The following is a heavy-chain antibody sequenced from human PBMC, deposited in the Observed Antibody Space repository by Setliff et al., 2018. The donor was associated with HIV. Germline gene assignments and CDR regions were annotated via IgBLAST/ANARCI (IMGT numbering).Heavy chain of an antibody. CDR3: TRLAGGYADY. J-gene: IGHJ4*02. Sequence: PSETLSLTCAVSGYSISSGYYWGWIRQPPGKGLEWIGSIYHSGSTYYNPSLKSRVTISVDTSKNQFSLKLSSVTAADTAVYYCTRLAGGYADYWGQGTLVTV. D-gene: IGHD5-12*01. V-gene: IGHV4-38-2*01. CDR2: IYHSGST. CDR1: GYSISSGYY.